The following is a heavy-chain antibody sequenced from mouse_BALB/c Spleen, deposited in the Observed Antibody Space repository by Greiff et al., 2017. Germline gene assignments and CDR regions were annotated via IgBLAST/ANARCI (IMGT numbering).Heavy chain of an antibody. CDR3: ASGYGNYAFAY. Sequence: VKLVESGGGLVQPGASVRISCKASGYTFTSYYIHWVKQRPGQGLEWIGWIYPGNVNTKYNEKFKGKATLTADKSSSTAYMQLSSLTSEDSAVYFCASGYGNYAFAYWGQGTLVTVSA. CDR2: IYPGNVNT. V-gene: IGHV1S56*01. D-gene: IGHD2-10*02. J-gene: IGHJ3*01. CDR1: GYTFTSYY.